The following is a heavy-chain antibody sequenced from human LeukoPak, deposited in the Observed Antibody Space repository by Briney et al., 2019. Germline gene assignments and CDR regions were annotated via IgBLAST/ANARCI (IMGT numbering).Heavy chain of an antibody. CDR2: ISGSGGST. CDR1: GFTFSAYA. Sequence: GGSLRLSCAASGFTFSAYAMTWVRQAPGKGLEWVSAISGSGGSTYYADSVKGRFTISRDNSKNALYLQMNSLRAEDTAVYYCAKDLPGYRSPTCFDYWGQGTLVTVSS. J-gene: IGHJ4*02. D-gene: IGHD5-24*01. CDR3: AKDLPGYRSPTCFDY. V-gene: IGHV3-23*01.